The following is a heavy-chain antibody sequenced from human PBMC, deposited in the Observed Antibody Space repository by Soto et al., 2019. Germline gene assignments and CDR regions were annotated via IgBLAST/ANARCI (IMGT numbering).Heavy chain of an antibody. CDR3: ARDQDSGYVINLLYFYNMDV. V-gene: IGHV1-69*12. CDR1: GGTFSSYA. J-gene: IGHJ6*02. Sequence: QVQLVQSGAEVKKPGSSVKVSCKASGGTFSSYAISWVRQAPGQGPEWMGGIIPIFGTANYAQKFQGRVTMTADESTSTAYMELSSLRSEDTAVYYCARDQDSGYVINLLYFYNMDVWGQGTTVTVSS. D-gene: IGHD5-12*01. CDR2: IIPIFGTA.